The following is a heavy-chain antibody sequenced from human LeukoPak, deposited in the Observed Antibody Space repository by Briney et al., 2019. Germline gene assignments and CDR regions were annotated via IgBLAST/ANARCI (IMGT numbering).Heavy chain of an antibody. J-gene: IGHJ6*02. Sequence: ASVKVSCKASGYTFTSYYMHWVRQAPGQGLEWMGRINPNSGGTNYAQKFQGRVTMTRDTSISTAYMELSRLRSDDTAVYYCARGEQLADYYYYGMDVWGQGTTVTVSS. D-gene: IGHD6-6*01. CDR1: GYTFTSYY. V-gene: IGHV1-2*06. CDR2: INPNSGGT. CDR3: ARGEQLADYYYYGMDV.